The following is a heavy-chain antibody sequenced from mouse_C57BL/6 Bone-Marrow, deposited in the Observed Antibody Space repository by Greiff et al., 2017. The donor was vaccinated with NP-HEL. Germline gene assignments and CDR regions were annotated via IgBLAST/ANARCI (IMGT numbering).Heavy chain of an antibody. CDR2: INHDGSST. Sequence: EVLLVESEGGLVQPGSSMKLSCTASGFTFSDYYMAWVRQVPEKGLEWVANINHDGSSTYYLDSLKGRFIISRDNAKNILYLQMSSLKSEDTSTYYCARAYGSSLGLAYWGQGTLVTVSA. J-gene: IGHJ3*01. CDR3: ARAYGSSLGLAY. V-gene: IGHV5-16*01. CDR1: GFTFSDYY. D-gene: IGHD1-1*01.